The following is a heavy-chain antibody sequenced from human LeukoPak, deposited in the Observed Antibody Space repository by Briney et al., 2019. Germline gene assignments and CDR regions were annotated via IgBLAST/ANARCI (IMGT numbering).Heavy chain of an antibody. J-gene: IGHJ4*02. D-gene: IGHD1-26*01. CDR2: IRGYNGIT. CDR3: ARGDYSGSYYYFDY. Sequence: ASVKVSCKASGYTFSSYGISWVRQAPGQGLEWMGWIRGYNGITSYAQKLEGRVTMTTDTSTTTAYMELRSLRSDDTAVYYCARGDYSGSYYYFDYWGQGTLVTVSS. V-gene: IGHV1-18*01. CDR1: GYTFSSYG.